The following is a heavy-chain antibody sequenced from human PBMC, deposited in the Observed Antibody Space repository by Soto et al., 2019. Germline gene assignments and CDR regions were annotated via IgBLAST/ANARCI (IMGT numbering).Heavy chain of an antibody. Sequence: PSETLSLTCAVYGGSFSGYYWSWIRQPPGKGLEWIGEINHSGSTNYNPSLKSRVTISVDTSKNQFSLKLSSVTAAGTAVYYCARHTTPYNWFDPWGQGTLVTVSS. J-gene: IGHJ5*02. CDR1: GGSFSGYY. CDR3: ARHTTPYNWFDP. D-gene: IGHD2-2*01. V-gene: IGHV4-34*01. CDR2: INHSGST.